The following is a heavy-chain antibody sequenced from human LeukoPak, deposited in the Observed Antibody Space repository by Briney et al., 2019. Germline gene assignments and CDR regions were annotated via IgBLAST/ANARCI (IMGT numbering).Heavy chain of an antibody. D-gene: IGHD2-15*01. CDR1: GFIFSTYA. J-gene: IGHJ4*02. V-gene: IGHV3-30*04. CDR2: ISYDGSHK. Sequence: GGSLRLSCAASGFIFSTYAMHWVRQAPGKGLEWVALISYDGSHKNYADPVKGRFTISRDNSKNTLYLQMNSLRAEDTAVYYCARPVVVAALDYWGQGTLVTVSS. CDR3: ARPVVVAALDY.